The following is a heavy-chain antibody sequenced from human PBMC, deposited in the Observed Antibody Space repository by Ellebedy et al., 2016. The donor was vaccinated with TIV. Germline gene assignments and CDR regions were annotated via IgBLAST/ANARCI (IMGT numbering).Heavy chain of an antibody. CDR1: GFTFSSYG. CDR2: ISYDGSDK. Sequence: PGGSLRLSCAASGFTFSSYGMHWVRQAPGKGLEWVAVISYDGSDKYYADSVKGRFTISRDNSKNTLYLQMNSLRAEDTAVYYCARQTVATSVNDAFDIWGLGTVVTVSS. CDR3: ARQTVATSVNDAFDI. J-gene: IGHJ3*02. V-gene: IGHV3-30*03. D-gene: IGHD4-17*01.